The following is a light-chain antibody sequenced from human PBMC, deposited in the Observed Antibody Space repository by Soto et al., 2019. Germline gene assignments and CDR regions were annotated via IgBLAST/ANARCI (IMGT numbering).Light chain of an antibody. CDR2: RNN. CDR1: SSNIGINY. J-gene: IGLJ3*02. Sequence: QSVLTQPPSASGTPGQRVTISCSGSSSNIGINYVYWYQQLPGTAPKLLIYRNNQRPSGVPDRFSGSKSGTSASLAISGLRSEDEADYYCAAWDDSLSSPVFGGGTKLNVL. V-gene: IGLV1-47*01. CDR3: AAWDDSLSSPV.